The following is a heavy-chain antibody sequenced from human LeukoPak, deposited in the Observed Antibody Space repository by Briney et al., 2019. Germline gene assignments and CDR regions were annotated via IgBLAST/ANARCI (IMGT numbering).Heavy chain of an antibody. CDR1: AFTFNNYW. CDR2: IKGDGSST. J-gene: IGHJ3*02. V-gene: IGHV3-74*01. CDR3: ARAGSIAARRAAIVVNAFDI. Sequence: GGSLRLSCVASAFTFNNYWMHWVRQAPGKGLVWVSRIKGDGSSTNYADSVRGRFTISRDNAKNSLYLQMNSLRAEDTAVYYCARAGSIAARRAAIVVNAFDIWGQGTMVTVSS. D-gene: IGHD6-6*01.